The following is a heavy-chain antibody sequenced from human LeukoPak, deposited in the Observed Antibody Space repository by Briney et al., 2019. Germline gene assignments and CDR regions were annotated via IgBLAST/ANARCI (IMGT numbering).Heavy chain of an antibody. CDR3: ARVKSPYYDILTGYYYYYYGMDV. Sequence: GGSLRLSCAASGFTFSSYWMHWVRQAPGKGLVWVSRINSDGSSTSYADSVKGRFTISRDNAKNTLYLQMNSLRAEDTAVYYCARVKSPYYDILTGYYYYYYGMDVWGQGTTVTVSS. V-gene: IGHV3-74*01. CDR2: INSDGSST. D-gene: IGHD3-9*01. CDR1: GFTFSSYW. J-gene: IGHJ6*02.